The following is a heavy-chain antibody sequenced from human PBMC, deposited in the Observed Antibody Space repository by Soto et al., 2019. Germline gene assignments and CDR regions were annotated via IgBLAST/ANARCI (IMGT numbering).Heavy chain of an antibody. D-gene: IGHD1-1*01. CDR3: AKEIAPGYYFDY. J-gene: IGHJ4*02. Sequence: EVQLLESGGALVQPGESLRLSCAASGFSFSSYAMTWVRQAPGKGLEWVSVITGSGGTTHYADSVKGRFTISRDNSKNTLYLQMNGLRAEDTAVYYCAKEIAPGYYFDYWGQGTLVTVSS. CDR2: ITGSGGTT. V-gene: IGHV3-23*01. CDR1: GFSFSSYA.